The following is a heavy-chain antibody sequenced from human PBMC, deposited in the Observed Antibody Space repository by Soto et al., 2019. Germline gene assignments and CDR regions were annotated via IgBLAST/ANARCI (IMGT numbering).Heavy chain of an antibody. CDR2: ISSSSSYI. Sequence: GGSLRLSCAVSGFTFSSYSMNWVRQAPGKGLEWVSSISSSSSYIYYADSVKGRFTISRDNAKNSLYLQMNSLRAEDTAVYYCAREKRYSGSGYFDYWGQGTLVAVSS. J-gene: IGHJ4*02. CDR1: GFTFSSYS. V-gene: IGHV3-21*01. CDR3: AREKRYSGSGYFDY. D-gene: IGHD1-26*01.